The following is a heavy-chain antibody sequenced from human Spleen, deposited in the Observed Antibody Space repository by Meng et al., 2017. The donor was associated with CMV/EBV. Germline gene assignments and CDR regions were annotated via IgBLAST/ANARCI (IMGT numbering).Heavy chain of an antibody. J-gene: IGHJ6*02. CDR2: VMPIFGTT. D-gene: IGHD2-15*01. CDR3: ARDVGPHYGYGMDV. Sequence: SVKVSCKASGGTFSTYVVNWVRQAPGQGLEWMGGVMPIFGTTNYAQKFQGRVTITTDESTSTAYMELSSLRSDDTAVYYCARDVGPHYGYGMDVWGQGTTVTVSS. CDR1: GGTFSTYV. V-gene: IGHV1-69*05.